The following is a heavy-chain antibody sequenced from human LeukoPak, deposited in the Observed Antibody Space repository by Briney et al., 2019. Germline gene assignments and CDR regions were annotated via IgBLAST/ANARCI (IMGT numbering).Heavy chain of an antibody. CDR3: ALTRYRYDPKLTIDAFDI. D-gene: IGHD5-18*01. CDR1: GFTLSSYA. J-gene: IGHJ3*02. V-gene: IGHV3-23*01. CDR2: ISGSGGST. Sequence: GGSLRLSCAASGFTLSSYAMSWVRQAPGKGLEWVSAISGSGGSTYYADSVKGRFTISRDNSKNTLYLQMNSLRAEDTAVYYCALTRYRYDPKLTIDAFDIWGQGTMVTVSS.